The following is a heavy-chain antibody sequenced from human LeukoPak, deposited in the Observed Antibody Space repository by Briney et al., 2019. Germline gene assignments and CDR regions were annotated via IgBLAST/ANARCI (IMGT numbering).Heavy chain of an antibody. J-gene: IGHJ4*02. CDR1: GYTFTGYY. Sequence: ASVKVSCEASGYTFTGYYMHWVRQAPGQGLEWMGWINPNSGGTNSAQKFQGRVTMTRDASISTAYMELSRLGSDDTAVYYCARETPNSLWFGELWGQGTLVTVSS. V-gene: IGHV1-2*02. CDR2: INPNSGGT. D-gene: IGHD3-10*01. CDR3: ARETPNSLWFGEL.